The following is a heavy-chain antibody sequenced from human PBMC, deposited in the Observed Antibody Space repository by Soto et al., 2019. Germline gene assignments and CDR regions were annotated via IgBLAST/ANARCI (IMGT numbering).Heavy chain of an antibody. V-gene: IGHV1-3*01. CDR1: GYTFTSYT. Sequence: GASVKVSCKASGYTFTSYTMHWVRQAPGQRLEWMGWINAGNGNTKYSKKFQGRVTITRDTSASTAYMELSSLRSEDTAVYFCARAGEYYDLWSGSYDYWGQGTLVTVSS. CDR2: INAGNGNT. J-gene: IGHJ4*02. CDR3: ARAGEYYDLWSGSYDY. D-gene: IGHD3-3*01.